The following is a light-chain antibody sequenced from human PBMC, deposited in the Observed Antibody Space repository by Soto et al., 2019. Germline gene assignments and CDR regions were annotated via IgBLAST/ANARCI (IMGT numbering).Light chain of an antibody. V-gene: IGLV2-8*01. J-gene: IGLJ2*01. CDR3: AAWDDSLNGPV. CDR1: SSDVGFYNF. CDR2: EVT. Sequence: QSALTQPPSASGSPGQSLTISCTGTSSDVGFYNFVSWYQQRPGKAPKLVIYEVTKRPSGVPDRFSGSKSGTSASLAISGLQSEDEAGYYCAAWDDSLNGPVFGGGTKVTVL.